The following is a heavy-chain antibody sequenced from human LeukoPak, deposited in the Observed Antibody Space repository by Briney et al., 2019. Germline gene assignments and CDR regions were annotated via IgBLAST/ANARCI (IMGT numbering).Heavy chain of an antibody. J-gene: IGHJ4*02. CDR2: ISYNGSNK. V-gene: IGHV3-30-3*01. CDR3: ARAPRYCSSTSCYQDY. Sequence: GGSLRLSCAASGFTFSSYAMSWVRQAPGKGLEWVAVISYNGSNKYYADSVKGRFTISRDNSKNTLYLQMNSLRAEDTAVYYCARAPRYCSSTSCYQDYWGQGTLVTVSS. D-gene: IGHD2-2*01. CDR1: GFTFSSYA.